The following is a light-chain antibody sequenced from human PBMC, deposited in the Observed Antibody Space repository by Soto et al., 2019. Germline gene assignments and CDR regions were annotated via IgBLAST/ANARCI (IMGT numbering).Light chain of an antibody. CDR1: QSVSNF. CDR2: DAS. CDR3: QQSYGNPIT. V-gene: IGKV1-39*01. J-gene: IGKJ5*01. Sequence: DIQMTQSPSSLSASVGYRFTITCRASQSVSNFLHWYQQKPGKAPKLLIYDASSLESGVPSRFSGSGSGTDFTLTITSLQPEDFETYYCQQSYGNPITFGQGTRLEIK.